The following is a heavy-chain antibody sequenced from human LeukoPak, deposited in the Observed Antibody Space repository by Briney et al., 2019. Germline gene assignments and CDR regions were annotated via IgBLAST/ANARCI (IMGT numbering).Heavy chain of an antibody. CDR1: GGTFSNYA. V-gene: IGHV1-69*13. CDR3: ARDVVPAAHPLRSWYFDL. D-gene: IGHD2-2*01. J-gene: IGHJ2*01. CDR2: IIPIFGTA. Sequence: ASVTVSCKASGGTFSNYAISWVRQAPGQGLEWMGGIIPIFGTANYAQKFQGRVTITADESTSTAYMELSSLRCEDTAVYYCARDVVPAAHPLRSWYFDLWGRGTLVTVSS.